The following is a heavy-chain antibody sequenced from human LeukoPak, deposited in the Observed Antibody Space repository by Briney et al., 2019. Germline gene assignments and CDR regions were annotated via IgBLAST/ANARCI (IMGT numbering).Heavy chain of an antibody. Sequence: ASVKVSCKASGYTFTGYYMHWVRQAPGQGLVWMGWINPNSGGTNYAQKFQGRVTMTRDTSISTAYMELSRLRSDDTAVYYCARAHGSGWYNLVYWGQGTLVTVSS. V-gene: IGHV1-2*02. J-gene: IGHJ4*02. CDR2: INPNSGGT. D-gene: IGHD6-19*01. CDR3: ARAHGSGWYNLVY. CDR1: GYTFTGYY.